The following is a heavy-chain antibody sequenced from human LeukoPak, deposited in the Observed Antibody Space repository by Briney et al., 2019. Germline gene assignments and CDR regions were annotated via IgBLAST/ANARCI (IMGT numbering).Heavy chain of an antibody. CDR1: GFTVSSNY. CDR3: ARVGPRYTYVYGAPDYFYY. V-gene: IGHV3-53*04. CDR2: IFSGGNT. Sequence: GGSLRLSCAASGFTVSSNYMSWVRQAPGKGLEWVSLIFSGGNTYYADSVKGRFTISRHNSGNTLYLQMNSLRAEDTAVYYCARVGPRYTYVYGAPDYFYYWGQGTLVTVSS. D-gene: IGHD5-18*01. J-gene: IGHJ4*02.